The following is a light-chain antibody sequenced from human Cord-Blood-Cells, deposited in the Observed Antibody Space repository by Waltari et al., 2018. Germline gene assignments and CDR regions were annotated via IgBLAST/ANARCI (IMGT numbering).Light chain of an antibody. J-gene: IGKJ1*01. V-gene: IGKV3-11*01. Sequence: IVLTQSPTTLPLSPGERATLSCRASQSVSSYLAWYQQKPGQAPRRLIYDASKRATGIPARFSGSGSGTDFALTISSLEPEDFAVYYCQQRSNWQTFGQGTKVEIK. CDR1: QSVSSY. CDR2: DAS. CDR3: QQRSNWQT.